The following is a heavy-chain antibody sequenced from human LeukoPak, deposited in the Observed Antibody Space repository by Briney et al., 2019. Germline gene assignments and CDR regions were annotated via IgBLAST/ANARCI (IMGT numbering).Heavy chain of an antibody. CDR1: GLTFSDYS. D-gene: IGHD2-15*01. Sequence: GGSLRLSCAASGLTFSDYSMNWVRQAPGKGLEWISYVGISSGNTKYADSVKGRFTISRDNAKNSLYLQMDSLRAEDTAVFYCARCRGGSCYSSGYFDSWGQGTLVTVSS. CDR2: VGISSGNT. V-gene: IGHV3-48*04. CDR3: ARCRGGSCYSSGYFDS. J-gene: IGHJ4*02.